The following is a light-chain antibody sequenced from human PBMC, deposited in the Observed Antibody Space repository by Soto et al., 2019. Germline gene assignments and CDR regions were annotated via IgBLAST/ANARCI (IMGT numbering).Light chain of an antibody. V-gene: IGLV2-14*03. CDR3: SSYTSSSTDV. CDR2: DVS. CDR1: SSDVGGYNY. J-gene: IGLJ1*01. Sequence: QSALTQPASVSGAPGQSIAISCTGTSSDVGGYNYVSWYQHHPGKAPKLMVYDVSNRPSGVSNRFSGSESGNTASLTISGLQAEDEADYYCSSYTSSSTDVFGTGTKVTVL.